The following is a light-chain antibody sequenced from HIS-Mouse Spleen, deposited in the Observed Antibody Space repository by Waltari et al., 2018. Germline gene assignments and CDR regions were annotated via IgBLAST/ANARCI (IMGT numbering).Light chain of an antibody. J-gene: IGLJ2*01. CDR2: EVS. CDR3: SSYTSSSTLV. CDR1: SSDVGGYNY. V-gene: IGLV2-14*01. Sequence: QSALTQPASVSGSPGQSITISCTGTSSDVGGYNYVSWYQQHPGKAPQLMIYEVSNRPSCVSNRFSGSKSGNTASLTISGLQAEDEADYYCSSYTSSSTLVFGGGTKLTVL.